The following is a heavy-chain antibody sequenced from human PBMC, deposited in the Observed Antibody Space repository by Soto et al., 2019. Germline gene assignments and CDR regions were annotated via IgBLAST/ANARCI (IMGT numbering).Heavy chain of an antibody. J-gene: IGHJ6*03. V-gene: IGHV1-8*01. CDR2: MNPNSGNT. Sequence: QVQLVQSGAEVKKPGASVRVSCKASEYTFTSYEITWVRQAAGQGLEWMGWMNPNSGNTGYAQKFQGRVTMTRNISIGTAYLELSSLRSEDTAVYYCARGREDGRKYFFYYSMDVWGKGTTVTVSS. CDR3: ARGREDGRKYFFYYSMDV. D-gene: IGHD1-26*01. CDR1: EYTFTSYE.